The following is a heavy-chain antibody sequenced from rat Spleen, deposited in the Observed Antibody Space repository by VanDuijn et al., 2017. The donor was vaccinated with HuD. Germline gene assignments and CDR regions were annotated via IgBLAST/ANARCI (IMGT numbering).Heavy chain of an antibody. D-gene: IGHD4-3*01. V-gene: IGHV5-25*01. CDR1: GFTFSNYD. Sequence: EVQLVESGGGLVQPGRSLKLSCAASGFTFSNYDMAWVRQAPTKGLEWVSSISPSGGTTYYRDSVKGRFTVSRDNAKSTLYLQMDSLRSEDTATYSCARSSYNSGYGWFAYWGQGTLVTVSS. J-gene: IGHJ3*01. CDR2: ISPSGGTT. CDR3: ARSSYNSGYGWFAY.